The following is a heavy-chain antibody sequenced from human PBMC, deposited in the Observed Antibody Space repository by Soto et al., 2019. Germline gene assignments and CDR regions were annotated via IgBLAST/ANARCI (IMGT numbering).Heavy chain of an antibody. CDR1: CYSFPTYG. CDR2: INTYNGNT. V-gene: IGHV1-18*01. Sequence: ASGRVCCKASCYSFPTYGITWVRQAPGQGLEWMGWINTYNGNTNYAQKLQGRVTMTTDTSTSTAYMELRSLRSDDTAVYYCARTRPGIPGSGHDSWGQAPLATVSS. J-gene: IGHJ4*02. CDR3: ARTRPGIPGSGHDS. D-gene: IGHD6-19*01.